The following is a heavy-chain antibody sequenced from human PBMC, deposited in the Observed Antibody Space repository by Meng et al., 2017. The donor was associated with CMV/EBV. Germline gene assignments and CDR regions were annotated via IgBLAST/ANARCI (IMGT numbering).Heavy chain of an antibody. CDR2: INHSGST. D-gene: IGHD2-2*01. Sequence: GSLRLSCAVYGGSFSGYYWSWIRQPPGKGLEWIGEINHSGSTNYNPSLKSRVTISVDTSKNQFSLKLSSVTAADTAVYYCARESRGSSPLYYYYYGMDVWGQGTTVTVSS. CDR1: GGSFSGYY. CDR3: ARESRGSSPLYYYYYGMDV. J-gene: IGHJ6*02. V-gene: IGHV4-34*01.